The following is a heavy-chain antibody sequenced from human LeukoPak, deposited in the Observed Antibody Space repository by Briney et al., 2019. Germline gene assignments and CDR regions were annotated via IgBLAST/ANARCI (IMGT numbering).Heavy chain of an antibody. CDR2: ISSSSGYI. CDR1: GFTFSSYS. J-gene: IGHJ4*02. Sequence: GGSLRLSCAASGFTFSSYSMNWVRQAPGKGLEWVSSISSSSGYIYYADSVKGRFTISRDNGKNSLYLQMNSLRAEDTAVYYCARELAAAGNYWGQGTLVTVSS. CDR3: ARELAAAGNY. D-gene: IGHD6-13*01. V-gene: IGHV3-21*01.